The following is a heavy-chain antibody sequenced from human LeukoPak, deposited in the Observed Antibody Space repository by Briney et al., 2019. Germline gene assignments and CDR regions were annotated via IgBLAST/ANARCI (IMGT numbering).Heavy chain of an antibody. V-gene: IGHV3-21*01. J-gene: IGHJ4*02. Sequence: WGSLRLSCAASGFTFSVYSMNWVRQAPGKGLEWVSCIDSSSSNINYADSVKGRFTISRDNAKNSLYLQMNSLRAEDTAVYYCARVPGGLEWADFDYWGQGTLVTVSS. D-gene: IGHD3-3*01. CDR3: ARVPGGLEWADFDY. CDR2: IDSSSSNI. CDR1: GFTFSVYS.